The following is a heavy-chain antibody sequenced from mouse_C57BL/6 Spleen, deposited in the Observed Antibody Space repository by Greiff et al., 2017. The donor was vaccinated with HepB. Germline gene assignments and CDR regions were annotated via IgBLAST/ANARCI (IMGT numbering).Heavy chain of an antibody. Sequence: QVQLQQPGAELVKPGASVKMSCKASGYTFTSYWITWVKQRPGQGLEWIGDIYPGSGSTNYNEKFKSKATLTVDTSSSTAYMQLSSLTSEDSAVYYCARGKGLLRCSWFAYWGQGTLVTVSA. V-gene: IGHV1-55*01. CDR1: GYTFTSYW. J-gene: IGHJ3*01. CDR3: ARGKGLLRCSWFAY. CDR2: IYPGSGST. D-gene: IGHD1-1*01.